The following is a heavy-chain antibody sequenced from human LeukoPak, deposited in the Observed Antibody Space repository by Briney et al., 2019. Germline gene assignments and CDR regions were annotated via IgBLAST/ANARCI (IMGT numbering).Heavy chain of an antibody. CDR2: IRSKADTYAT. V-gene: IGHV3-73*01. CDR1: EFTFSNYE. D-gene: IGHD4-17*01. Sequence: GGSLRLSCAASEFTFSNYEMNWVRQAPGKGLEWVGRIRSKADTYATAYVASVKGRFTISRDDSKNTAYLQMNSLKTEDTAVYYCTRLYSGNYGDAFDIWGQGTLVTVSS. J-gene: IGHJ3*02. CDR3: TRLYSGNYGDAFDI.